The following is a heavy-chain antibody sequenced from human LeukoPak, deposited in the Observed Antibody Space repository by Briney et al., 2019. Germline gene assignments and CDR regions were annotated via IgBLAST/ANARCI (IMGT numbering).Heavy chain of an antibody. D-gene: IGHD3-10*01. CDR2: IYYSGST. V-gene: IGHV4-39*07. J-gene: IGHJ6*03. Sequence: PSETLSLTCTVSGGSISSSSYYWGWIRQPPGKGLEWVGSIYYSGSTYYNPSLKSRVTISVDTSKNQFSLKLSSVTAADTAVYYCARDNMVRALFYDYYYMDVWGKGTTVTVSS. CDR1: GGSISSSSYY. CDR3: ARDNMVRALFYDYYYMDV.